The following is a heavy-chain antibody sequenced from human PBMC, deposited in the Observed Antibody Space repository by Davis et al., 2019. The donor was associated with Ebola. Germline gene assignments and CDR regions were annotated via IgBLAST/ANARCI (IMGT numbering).Heavy chain of an antibody. CDR2: INSNNRDK. CDR1: GFTFSSYS. CDR3: ARDAKARDSGYDYFFDY. D-gene: IGHD5-12*01. V-gene: IGHV3-48*02. J-gene: IGHJ4*02. Sequence: GESLKISCAASGFTFSSYSMNWVRQAPGKGLEWVSHINSNNRDKEYEDSVKGRFTISRDNGRNSLFMQMNSLREEDTAVYYCARDAKARDSGYDYFFDYWGQGALVTVSS.